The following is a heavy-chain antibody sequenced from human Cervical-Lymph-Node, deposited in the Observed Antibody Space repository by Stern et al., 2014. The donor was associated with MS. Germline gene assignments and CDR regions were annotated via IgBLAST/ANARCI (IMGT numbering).Heavy chain of an antibody. CDR1: GGSFNDYY. Sequence: QVQLQQWGAGLLKPAETLSLICAVYGGSFNDYYWSWIRQSPGKGLEWIGEINHNGRISYNPSLRSRVTISVDTTKNQFSLKLTPVTAADTAVYYCARERLSRGVKIVSKYEIPYALDVWGQGTTVTVSS. CDR2: INHNGRI. V-gene: IGHV4-34*01. J-gene: IGHJ6*02. CDR3: ARERLSRGVKIVSKYEIPYALDV. D-gene: IGHD3-10*01.